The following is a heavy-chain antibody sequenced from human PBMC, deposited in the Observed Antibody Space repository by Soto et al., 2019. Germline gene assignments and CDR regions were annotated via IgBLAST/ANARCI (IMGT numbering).Heavy chain of an antibody. CDR1: GGTFSSYA. CDR3: AIGGPVATLAWGDY. J-gene: IGHJ4*02. V-gene: IGHV1-69*01. Sequence: QVQLVQSGAEVKKPGSSVKVSRKASGGTFSSYAISWVRQAPGQGLEWMGGIIPIFGTANYAQKFQGRVTIIADDAASTACMERSSVRSEDTAVYYCAIGGPVATLAWGDYWGQGTLVTVSS. CDR2: IIPIFGTA. D-gene: IGHD5-12*01.